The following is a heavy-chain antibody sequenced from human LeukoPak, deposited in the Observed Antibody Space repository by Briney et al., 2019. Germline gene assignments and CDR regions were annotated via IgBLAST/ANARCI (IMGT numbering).Heavy chain of an antibody. J-gene: IGHJ6*02. D-gene: IGHD3-10*01. Sequence: GGSLRLSCAASGFTFSSYAMSWVRQAPGKGLEWVSAISGSGGSTYYADSVKGRFTISRDNSKNTLYLQMNSLRAEDTAVYYCAKDSTLLWFGYGMDVWGQGTTVTVSS. V-gene: IGHV3-23*01. CDR1: GFTFSSYA. CDR2: ISGSGGST. CDR3: AKDSTLLWFGYGMDV.